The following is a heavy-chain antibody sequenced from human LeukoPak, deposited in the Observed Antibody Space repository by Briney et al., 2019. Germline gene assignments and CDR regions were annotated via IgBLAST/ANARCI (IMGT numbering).Heavy chain of an antibody. CDR1: GFTFSDYY. CDR2: INWNGGST. V-gene: IGHV3-20*04. D-gene: IGHD3-22*01. Sequence: WPGGSLRLSCAASGFTFSDYYMSWIRQAPGKGLEWVSGINWNGGSTGHADSVKGRFTISRDNAKNSLYLQMNSLRAEDTALYYCARAEGNYYDSSTGAYWGQGTLVTVSS. CDR3: ARAEGNYYDSSTGAY. J-gene: IGHJ4*02.